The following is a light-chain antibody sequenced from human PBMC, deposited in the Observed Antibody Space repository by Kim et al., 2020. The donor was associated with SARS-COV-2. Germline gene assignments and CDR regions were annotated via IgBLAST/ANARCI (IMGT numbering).Light chain of an antibody. CDR3: QQYDDWPPWT. J-gene: IGKJ1*01. CDR2: GAS. V-gene: IGKV3-15*01. Sequence: PLGYRATLSCRASQSVSNNVAWYQQKPGQAPRLLIYGASTRATGIPVRFSGSGSGKEFTLTISSLQSEDLAVYHCQQYDDWPPWTFGQGTKVDIK. CDR1: QSVSNN.